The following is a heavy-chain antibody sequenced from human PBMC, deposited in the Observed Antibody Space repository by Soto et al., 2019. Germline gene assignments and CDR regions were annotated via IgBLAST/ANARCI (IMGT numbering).Heavy chain of an antibody. V-gene: IGHV5-10-1*01. CDR3: ASITMVRGVTYYYYYGMDV. J-gene: IGHJ6*02. CDR1: GYSFTSYW. CDR2: IFPSDSYT. D-gene: IGHD3-10*01. Sequence: PGESLKISCKGSGYSFTSYWISWVRQMPGKGLDWLGMIFPSDSYTNYSPSFQGHVTISADKSISTAYLQWSSLKASDTAMYYCASITMVRGVTYYYYYGMDVWGQGTTVTVSS.